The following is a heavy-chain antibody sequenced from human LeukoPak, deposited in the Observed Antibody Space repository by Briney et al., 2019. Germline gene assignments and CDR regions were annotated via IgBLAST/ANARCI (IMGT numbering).Heavy chain of an antibody. D-gene: IGHD1-20*01. CDR1: GFNFSSFG. Sequence: GGSLRLSCAASGFNFSSFGMHWVRQAPGKGLEWVAFMRFDGSNKFYADSVKGRFTISRDNSKNTLFLQTNSLRAEDTAVYYCAKDRGGITWLFDYWGQGTLVTVSS. V-gene: IGHV3-30*02. CDR3: AKDRGGITWLFDY. CDR2: MRFDGSNK. J-gene: IGHJ4*02.